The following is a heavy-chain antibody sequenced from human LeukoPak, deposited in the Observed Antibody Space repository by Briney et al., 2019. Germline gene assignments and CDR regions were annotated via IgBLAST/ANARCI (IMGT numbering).Heavy chain of an antibody. D-gene: IGHD4-17*01. CDR3: AKVGAYGDYARHDY. J-gene: IGHJ4*02. CDR1: GYSIRSGSY. V-gene: IGHV4-38-2*01. Sequence: SDTLSLTCGVSGYSIRSGSYWGWIRQPPGKGLEWIGCMFHSGDTYHNPSLKSRVTISADTSKNQFSLKLTSVTAADTAVYYCAKVGAYGDYARHDYWGQGTLVTVSS. CDR2: MFHSGDT.